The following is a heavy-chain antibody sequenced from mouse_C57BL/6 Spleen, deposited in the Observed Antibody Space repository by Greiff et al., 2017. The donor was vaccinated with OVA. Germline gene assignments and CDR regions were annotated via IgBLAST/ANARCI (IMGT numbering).Heavy chain of an antibody. CDR3: ARAGNSWYFDV. V-gene: IGHV5-16*01. J-gene: IGHJ1*03. D-gene: IGHD2-1*01. CDR1: GFTFSDYY. Sequence: EVKLMESEGGLVQPGSSMKLSCTASGFTFSDYYMAWVRQVPEKGLEWVANINYDGSSTYYLDSLKSRFIISRDNAKNILYLQMSSLKSEDTATYYCARAGNSWYFDVWGTGTTVTVSS. CDR2: INYDGSST.